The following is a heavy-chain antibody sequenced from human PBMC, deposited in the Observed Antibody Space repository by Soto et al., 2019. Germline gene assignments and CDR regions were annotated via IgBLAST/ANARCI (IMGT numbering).Heavy chain of an antibody. Sequence: SETLSLTCTVSGGSISSYYWSWIRQPPGKGLEWIGYIYYSGSTNYNPSLKSRVTISVDTSNNQFSLKLSSVTAADTGVYYCARVSRKYSGYDSHWFDPWGQGTLVTVSS. CDR1: GGSISSYY. CDR3: ARVSRKYSGYDSHWFDP. J-gene: IGHJ5*02. CDR2: IYYSGST. V-gene: IGHV4-59*01. D-gene: IGHD5-12*01.